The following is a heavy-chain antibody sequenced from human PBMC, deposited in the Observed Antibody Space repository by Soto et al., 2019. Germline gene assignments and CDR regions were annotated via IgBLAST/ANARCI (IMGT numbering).Heavy chain of an antibody. D-gene: IGHD5-12*01. J-gene: IGHJ1*01. V-gene: IGHV3-33*01. CDR2: IWYDGSNK. Sequence: GGSLRLSCAASGFTFSSYGMHWVRQAPGKGLEWVAVIWYDGSNKYYADSVKGRFTISRDNSKNTLYLQMNSLRAEDTAVYYCCSGYDYLQHWGQGTLVTVSS. CDR3: CSGYDYLQH. CDR1: GFTFSSYG.